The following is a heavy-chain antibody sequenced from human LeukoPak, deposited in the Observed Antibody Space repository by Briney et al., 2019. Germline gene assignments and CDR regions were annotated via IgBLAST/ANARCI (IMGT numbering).Heavy chain of an antibody. Sequence: GGSLRLSCAASGFTFSNLWMSWVRQAPGKGLKWVANIKQDGSEKYYVDSVKGRFTISRENAKNSLYLLMSSLRAEDTAMYYCARQNTPHGNFDYWGQGTLVTVSS. D-gene: IGHD1-26*01. CDR2: IKQDGSEK. J-gene: IGHJ4*02. CDR1: GFTFSNLW. V-gene: IGHV3-7*03. CDR3: ARQNTPHGNFDY.